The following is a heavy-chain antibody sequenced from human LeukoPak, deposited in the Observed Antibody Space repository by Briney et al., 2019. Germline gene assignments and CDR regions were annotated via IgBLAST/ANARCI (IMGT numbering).Heavy chain of an antibody. Sequence: SETLSLTCTVSGGSISSYDWSWIRQPPGKGLEWIGYIYYSGSTNYNPSLKSRVTISVDTSKNQFSLKLSSVTAAATAVYYCARDRGYYDSSGYYPVGWFDPWGQGTLVTASS. CDR3: ARDRGYYDSSGYYPVGWFDP. CDR1: GGSISSYD. D-gene: IGHD3-22*01. V-gene: IGHV4-59*01. J-gene: IGHJ5*02. CDR2: IYYSGST.